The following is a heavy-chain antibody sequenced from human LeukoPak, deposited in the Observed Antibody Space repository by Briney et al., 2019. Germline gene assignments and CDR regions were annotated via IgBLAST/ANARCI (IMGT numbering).Heavy chain of an antibody. CDR3: ASQPTYYYDSSGYYRYMDV. CDR1: GFTLNNYA. J-gene: IGHJ6*03. CDR2: TSSSDAGT. V-gene: IGHV3-23*01. D-gene: IGHD3-22*01. Sequence: GGSLRLSCAASGFTLNNYAMSWVRQAPGKGLEWVSATSSSDAGTYHADSVRGRFTISRDNSKNTLYLQMNSLRAEDTAVYYCASQPTYYYDSSGYYRYMDVWGKGTTVTISS.